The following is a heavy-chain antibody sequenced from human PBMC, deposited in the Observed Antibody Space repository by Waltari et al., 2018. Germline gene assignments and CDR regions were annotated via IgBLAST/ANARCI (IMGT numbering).Heavy chain of an antibody. J-gene: IGHJ5*02. CDR1: GYTFTTSE. CDR2: INPNSGHT. CDR3: AIGRDVFAGYDYNWFDP. D-gene: IGHD5-12*01. V-gene: IGHV1-8*02. Sequence: QVQLVQSGAEVRKPGPSVKVSCKTSGYTFTTSEINWVRQATGQGLEWMGWINPNSGHTVYAQKFQGRVTMTRDTSMSTAYLELSSLRSDDTALYYCAIGRDVFAGYDYNWFDPWGQGTLVTVSS.